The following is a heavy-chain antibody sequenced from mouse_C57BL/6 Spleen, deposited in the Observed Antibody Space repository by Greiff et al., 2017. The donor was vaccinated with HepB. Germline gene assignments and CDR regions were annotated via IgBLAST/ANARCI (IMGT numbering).Heavy chain of an antibody. D-gene: IGHD3-2*02. V-gene: IGHV1-42*01. CDR1: GYSFTGYY. J-gene: IGHJ3*01. CDR2: INPSTGGT. CDR3: ARRLWFAY. Sequence: VQLQQSGPELVKPGASVKISCKASGYSFTGYYMNWVKQSPEKSLEWIGEINPSTGGTTYNQKFKAKATLTVDKSSSTAYMQLKSLTSEDSAVYYCARRLWFAYWGQGTLVTVSA.